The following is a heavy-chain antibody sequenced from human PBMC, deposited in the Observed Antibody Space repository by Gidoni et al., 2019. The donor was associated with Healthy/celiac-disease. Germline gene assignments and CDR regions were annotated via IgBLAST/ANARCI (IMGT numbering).Heavy chain of an antibody. V-gene: IGHV4-34*01. D-gene: IGHD3-10*01. J-gene: IGHJ4*02. Sequence: QVQLQQWGAGLMKPSETLSLTCAVYGGSFSCYYWRWLSQPPGKGLEWIGEINHSGSTHYNPSLKSRVTISVDTSKNQFSLKLSSVTAADTAVYYCARGRPYYYGSGSYYKSYYFDYWGQGTLVTVSS. CDR3: ARGRPYYYGSGSYYKSYYFDY. CDR1: GGSFSCYY. CDR2: INHSGST.